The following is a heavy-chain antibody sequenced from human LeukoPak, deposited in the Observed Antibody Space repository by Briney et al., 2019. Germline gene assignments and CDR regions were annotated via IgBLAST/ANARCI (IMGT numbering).Heavy chain of an antibody. Sequence: PSETLSLTCTVSDGSISSSSYYWGWIRQPPGKGLEWIGNIYYSGSTYYNPSLKSRVTMSVDTSKNQFSLKLSSVTAADTAVYYCARGVGVYYDSSGYDYFDYWGQGTLVTVSS. J-gene: IGHJ4*02. CDR2: IYYSGST. CDR3: ARGVGVYYDSSGYDYFDY. D-gene: IGHD3-22*01. CDR1: DGSISSSSYY. V-gene: IGHV4-39*07.